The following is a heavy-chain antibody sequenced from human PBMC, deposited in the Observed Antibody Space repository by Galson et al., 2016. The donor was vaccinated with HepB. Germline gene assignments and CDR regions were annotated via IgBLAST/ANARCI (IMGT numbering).Heavy chain of an antibody. CDR1: GYAFISHY. J-gene: IGHJ4*02. V-gene: IGHV1-2*02. CDR3: ARDSAAIYGFYFDS. CDR2: TNPKSGDT. D-gene: IGHD3-3*02. Sequence: SVKVSCKASGYAFISHYIHWVRQAPGQGLEWMGWTNPKSGDTNYAQKFQGRVTMTTDTSINTAYMEVNTLMSDDTAVYYCARDSAAIYGFYFDSWGQGSLVLVSS.